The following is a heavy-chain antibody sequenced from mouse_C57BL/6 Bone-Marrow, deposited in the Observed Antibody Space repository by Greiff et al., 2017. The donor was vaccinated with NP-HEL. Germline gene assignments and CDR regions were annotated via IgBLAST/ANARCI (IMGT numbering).Heavy chain of an antibody. CDR2: ISSGSSTI. D-gene: IGHD3-3*01. V-gene: IGHV5-17*01. CDR1: GFTFSDYG. J-gene: IGHJ4*01. Sequence: EVKVVESGGGLVKPGGSLKLSCAASGFTFSDYGMHWVRQAPEKGLEWVAYISSGSSTIYYADTVKGRFTISRDNAKNTLFLQMTSLRSEDTAMYYCARGGTDYAMDYWGQGTSVTVSS. CDR3: ARGGTDYAMDY.